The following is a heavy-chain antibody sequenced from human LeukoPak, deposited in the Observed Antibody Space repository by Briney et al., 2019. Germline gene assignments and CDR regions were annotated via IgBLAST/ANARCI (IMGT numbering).Heavy chain of an antibody. CDR2: IYTSGST. J-gene: IGHJ4*02. V-gene: IGHV4-4*07. D-gene: IGHD1-26*01. CDR3: QAGATF. CDR1: GGPISYYY. Sequence: SETLSLTCTVSGGPISYYYWSWIRQPAGKGLEWIGRIYTSGSTNYNPSLKSRVTMSVDMSKNQFSLRLSSVTAADTAVYYCQAGATFWGQGTLVTVSS.